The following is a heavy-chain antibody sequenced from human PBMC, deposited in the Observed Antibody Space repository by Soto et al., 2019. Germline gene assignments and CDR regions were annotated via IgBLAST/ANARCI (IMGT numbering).Heavy chain of an antibody. CDR3: ARPRYDGSGTPFDY. V-gene: IGHV3-74*01. J-gene: IGHJ4*02. CDR2: INTDGSGT. Sequence: EVQLVESGGGLVQPACAASGFTFSSYWLHWVRQVPGKGLVWVSHINTDGSGTTYADSVKGRFTISRDNAKNMVYLQMNSLRAEDTAVYYCARPRYDGSGTPFDYWGQGTLVTVSS. D-gene: IGHD3-22*01. CDR1: GFTFSSYW.